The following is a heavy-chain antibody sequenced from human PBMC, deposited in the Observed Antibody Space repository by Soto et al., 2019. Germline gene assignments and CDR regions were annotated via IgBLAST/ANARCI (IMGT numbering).Heavy chain of an antibody. CDR3: AREVQVHTPAFVY. Sequence: QVQLVQSGAEMKKPGSSVKVSCQSSGGTFNTYAMNWVRQAPGQGPEWMGDISPLFGAAHYAPKFQGRVTIPADDSTGTSYMQSSSLTSEATALYFCAREVQVHTPAFVYWGQGTLVTVSS. CDR2: ISPLFGAA. D-gene: IGHD3-10*01. V-gene: IGHV1-69*19. CDR1: GGTFNTYA. J-gene: IGHJ4*02.